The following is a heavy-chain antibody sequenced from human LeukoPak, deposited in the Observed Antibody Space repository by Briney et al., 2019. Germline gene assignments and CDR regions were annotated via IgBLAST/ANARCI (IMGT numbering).Heavy chain of an antibody. CDR2: IGSSGSTV. Sequence: PGGSLRLSCAASGFSFSSYEMNWVRQAPGKGLEWVSYIGSSGSTVYYADSVRGRFTISRDNSKNTLYLQMNSLRAEDTAVYYCAKGPYSGFSWGQGTLVTVSS. CDR3: AKGPYSGFS. J-gene: IGHJ5*02. CDR1: GFSFSSYE. D-gene: IGHD1-26*01. V-gene: IGHV3-48*03.